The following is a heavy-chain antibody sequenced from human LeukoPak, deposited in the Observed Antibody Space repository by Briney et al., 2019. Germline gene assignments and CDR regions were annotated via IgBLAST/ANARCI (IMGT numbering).Heavy chain of an antibody. CDR1: GFTVSSNY. V-gene: IGHV3-66*01. Sequence: GGSPRLSCAASGFTVSSNYMSWVRQAPGKGLEWVSVIYSGGSTYYADSVKGRFTISRDNSKNTLYLQMNSLRAEDTAVYYCARERYYYGMDVWGQGTTVTVSS. J-gene: IGHJ6*02. CDR3: ARERYYYGMDV. CDR2: IYSGGST.